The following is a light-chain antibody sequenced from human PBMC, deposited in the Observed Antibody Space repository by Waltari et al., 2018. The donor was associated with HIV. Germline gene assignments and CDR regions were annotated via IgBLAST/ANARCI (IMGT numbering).Light chain of an antibody. CDR1: SSNIGANYD. CDR3: QSYDTRSSGFLV. J-gene: IGLJ3*02. CDR2: VSM. Sequence: QSVLTQPPSVSGAPGQTVPISCTGSSSNIGANYDVHWYQQLPGRAPKVLVYVSMFRPPWVPDRFSGSKSGTSAALAITGLQADDEGYYYCQSYDTRSSGFLVFGGGTKVTVL. V-gene: IGLV1-40*01.